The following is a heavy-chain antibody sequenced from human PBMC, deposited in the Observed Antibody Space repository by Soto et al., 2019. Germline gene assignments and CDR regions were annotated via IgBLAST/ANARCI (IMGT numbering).Heavy chain of an antibody. CDR3: ARDQMNYYDT. V-gene: IGHV4-31*03. CDR2: IYYSGST. J-gene: IGHJ3*02. Sequence: PSETLSLTCTVSGGSISSGGYYWSWIRQHPGKGLEWIGYIYYSGSTNYNPSLKSRVTISVDTSKNQFSLKLSSVTAADTAVYYCARDQMNYYDTWGQGTMVTVSS. CDR1: GGSISSGGYY. D-gene: IGHD3-10*01.